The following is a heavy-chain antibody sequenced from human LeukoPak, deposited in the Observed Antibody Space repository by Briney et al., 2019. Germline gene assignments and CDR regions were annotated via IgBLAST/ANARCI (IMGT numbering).Heavy chain of an antibody. CDR1: GGSISSGGYY. J-gene: IGHJ4*02. CDR2: IYYSGST. D-gene: IGHD5-24*01. Sequence: SQTLSLTCTVSGGSISSGGYYWSWIRQHPGKGLEWIGYIYYSGSTYYNPSLKSRVTISVDTSKNQFSLKLSSVTAADTAVCYCARDRLQHKGGFDYWGQGTLVTVSS. CDR3: ARDRLQHKGGFDY. V-gene: IGHV4-31*03.